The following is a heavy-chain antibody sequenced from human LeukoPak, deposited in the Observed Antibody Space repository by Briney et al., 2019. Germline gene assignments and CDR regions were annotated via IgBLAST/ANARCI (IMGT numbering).Heavy chain of an antibody. V-gene: IGHV4-4*02. CDR2: IYHSGST. D-gene: IGHD6-13*01. CDR3: ARGSIAAAGGAFDY. CDR1: GGSISSSNW. J-gene: IGHJ4*02. Sequence: SGTLSLTCAVSGGSISSSNWWSWVRQPPGKGLEWIGEIYHSGSTNYNPSLKSRVTISVDKSKNQFSLKLSSVTAADTAVYYCARGSIAAAGGAFDYWGQGTLVTVSS.